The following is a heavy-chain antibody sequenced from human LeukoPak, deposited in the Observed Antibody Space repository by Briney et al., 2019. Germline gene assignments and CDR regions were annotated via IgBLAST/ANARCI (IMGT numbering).Heavy chain of an antibody. CDR2: ISGSGDST. CDR3: AKDTYYGSGSPY. D-gene: IGHD3-10*01. Sequence: GGSLRLSCAASGFTFSSYAMSWVRQAPGKGLEWVSAISGSGDSTYYGDSVKGRFTISRDNSKNTLYLQMNSLRAEDTAVYYCAKDTYYGSGSPYWGQGTLVTVSS. V-gene: IGHV3-23*01. CDR1: GFTFSSYA. J-gene: IGHJ4*02.